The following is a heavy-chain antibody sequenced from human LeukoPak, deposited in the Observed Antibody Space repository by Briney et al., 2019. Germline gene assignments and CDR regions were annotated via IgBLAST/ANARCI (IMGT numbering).Heavy chain of an antibody. CDR2: ITGDSAYI. Sequence: SGGSLRLSCAASGFTFSTYAMNWVRQAPGEGLKWVSCITGDSAYIYYADSVKGRFTISRDNAKNSLYLQMNSLRAEDTAVYYCARAHLSAGHFDYWGQGTLVTVSS. V-gene: IGHV3-21*01. J-gene: IGHJ4*02. CDR3: ARAHLSAGHFDY. D-gene: IGHD6-13*01. CDR1: GFTFSTYA.